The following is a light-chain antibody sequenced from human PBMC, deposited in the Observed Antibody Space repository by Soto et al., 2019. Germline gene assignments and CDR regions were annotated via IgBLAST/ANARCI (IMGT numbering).Light chain of an antibody. CDR2: DAS. CDR3: QQYGTSPWT. CDR1: QSVSSSSY. J-gene: IGKJ1*01. Sequence: EIVLTQSPGTLSLSPGERATLSCRASQSVSSSSYLAWYQQKPGQAPRLLIYDASSRAIGIPARFRGSGSGTDFTLTISRLEPEDFAVYFCQQYGTSPWTFGQGTKVDIK. V-gene: IGKV3-20*01.